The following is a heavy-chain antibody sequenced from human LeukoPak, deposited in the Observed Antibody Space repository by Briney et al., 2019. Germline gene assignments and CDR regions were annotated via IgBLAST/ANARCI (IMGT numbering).Heavy chain of an antibody. D-gene: IGHD3-22*01. Sequence: GGTLRLSCAASGFTFSSYWMHWVRQAPGKGLVWVSRIKSDGSTNYADSVKGRFTISRDNAKNTVSLQMNSLRAEDTGVYYCARAPSEIGGYYPEYFRHWGQGTLVTVSS. J-gene: IGHJ1*01. CDR1: GFTFSSYW. V-gene: IGHV3-74*01. CDR2: IKSDGST. CDR3: ARAPSEIGGYYPEYFRH.